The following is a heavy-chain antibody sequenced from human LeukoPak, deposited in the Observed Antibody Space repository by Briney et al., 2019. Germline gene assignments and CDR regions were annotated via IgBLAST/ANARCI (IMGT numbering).Heavy chain of an antibody. D-gene: IGHD3-9*01. CDR2: IYYSGST. CDR1: GGSISSYY. J-gene: IGHJ4*02. Sequence: PSETLSLTCAVSGGSISSYYWSWIRQPPGKGLEWIGYIYYSGSTNYNPSLKSRVTISVDTSKNQFSLKLSSVTAADTAVYYCARGTGGTYYDILTGYSRLYYFDYWGQGTLVTVSS. CDR3: ARGTGGTYYDILTGYSRLYYFDY. V-gene: IGHV4-59*01.